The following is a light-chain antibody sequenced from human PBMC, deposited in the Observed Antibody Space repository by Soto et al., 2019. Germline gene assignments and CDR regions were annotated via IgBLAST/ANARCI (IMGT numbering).Light chain of an antibody. CDR2: EVS. Sequence: QSVLTQPPSVSESPGQSITISCTGTSSDVGSYKFVSWYQHHPGKAPKLMIYEVSKRPSGVSDRFSGSKSGNTASLTISGLQADDEADYYCCSYAGSTNVFGTGTKSPS. V-gene: IGLV2-23*02. J-gene: IGLJ1*01. CDR1: SSDVGSYKF. CDR3: CSYAGSTNV.